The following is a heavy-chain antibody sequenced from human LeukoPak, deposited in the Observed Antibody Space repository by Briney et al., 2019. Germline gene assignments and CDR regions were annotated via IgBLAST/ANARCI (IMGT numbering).Heavy chain of an antibody. J-gene: IGHJ4*02. V-gene: IGHV3-7*05. CDR2: INQDGSER. CDR1: GFTFNTAY. Sequence: GGSLRLSCAASGFTFNTAYMTWVRQAPGKGLEWVANINQDGSERYNVDSVEGRFSIFRDNTKNSLHLQMFGLRAEDSAVYHCARDSGITDWGQGTLVTVSS. CDR3: ARDSGITD. D-gene: IGHD1-14*01.